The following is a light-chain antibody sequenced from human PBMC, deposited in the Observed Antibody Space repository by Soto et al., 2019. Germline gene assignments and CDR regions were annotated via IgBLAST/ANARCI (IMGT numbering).Light chain of an antibody. V-gene: IGKV3-15*01. CDR2: RES. CDR1: QNIYSN. Sequence: EIVLTQSPGTLSLSPGERATLSCRASQNIYSNVAWYQQRPGQAPRLLIYRESTRAPGIPARFSGSGSGTEFTLTISSLHSEDFTVYSCIQSHHLWAFGQRTKVDI. J-gene: IGKJ1*01. CDR3: IQSHHLWA.